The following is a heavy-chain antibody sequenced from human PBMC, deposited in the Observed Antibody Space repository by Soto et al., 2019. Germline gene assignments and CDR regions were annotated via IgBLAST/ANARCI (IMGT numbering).Heavy chain of an antibody. CDR2: VFSNDEK. D-gene: IGHD3-22*01. CDR1: GFSLSNGRMG. CDR3: ARSNRYYDSSRSIDV. V-gene: IGHV2-26*01. J-gene: IGHJ6*02. Sequence: QVTLKESGPVMVKPSETLTLTCTVSGFSLSNGRMGVSWIRQPPGKALEWLAHVFSNDEKSYSTSLKSRLTISKDTSKSQVVLTMTNMDPVDTATYYCARSNRYYDSSRSIDVWGRGTTVTVSS.